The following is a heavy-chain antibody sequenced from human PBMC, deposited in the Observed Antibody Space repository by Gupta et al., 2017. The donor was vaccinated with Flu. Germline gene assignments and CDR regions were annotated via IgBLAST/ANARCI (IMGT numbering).Heavy chain of an antibody. Sequence: QVQLQQWGAGLLKPSETLSLTCAVYGGSFSGYYWSWIRQPPGKGLEWIGEINHSGSTNYNPSLKSRVTISVDTSKNQFSLKLSSVTAADTAVYYCARVGGIVVVPAAIRNNWFDPWGQGTLVTVSS. CDR1: GGSFSGYY. D-gene: IGHD2-2*01. V-gene: IGHV4-34*01. CDR2: INHSGST. CDR3: ARVGGIVVVPAAIRNNWFDP. J-gene: IGHJ5*02.